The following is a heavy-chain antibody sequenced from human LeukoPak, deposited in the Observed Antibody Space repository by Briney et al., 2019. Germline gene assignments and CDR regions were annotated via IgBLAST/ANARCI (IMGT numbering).Heavy chain of an antibody. D-gene: IGHD6-19*01. CDR2: IYYSGST. CDR3: ARVSVAGIAYDAFDI. V-gene: IGHV4-31*03. J-gene: IGHJ3*02. CDR1: GGSISSGGYY. Sequence: SQTLSLTCTVSGGSISSGGYYWSWIRQHPGKGLEWIGYIYYSGSTYYNPSLKSRVTTSVDTSKNQFSLKLSSVTAADAAVYYCARVSVAGIAYDAFDIWGQGTMVTVSS.